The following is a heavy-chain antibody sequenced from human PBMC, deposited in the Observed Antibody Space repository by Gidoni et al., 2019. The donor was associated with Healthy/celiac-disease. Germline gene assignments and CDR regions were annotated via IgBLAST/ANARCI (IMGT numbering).Heavy chain of an antibody. J-gene: IGHJ4*02. CDR3: EWNDFSGSYHEGDY. CDR1: GFTVSSNY. V-gene: IGHV3-66*01. D-gene: IGHD1-26*01. CDR2: IYSGGST. Sequence: EVQLVESGGGLVQPGGSLRLSCAASGFTVSSNYMSWVRQAPGKGLEWVSVIYSGGSTYYADSVKGRFTISRDNSKNTLYLQMNSLRAEDTAVYYCEWNDFSGSYHEGDYWGQGTLVTVSS.